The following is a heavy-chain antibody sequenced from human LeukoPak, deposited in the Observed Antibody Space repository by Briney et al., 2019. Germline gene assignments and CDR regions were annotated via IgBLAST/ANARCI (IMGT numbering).Heavy chain of an antibody. CDR2: IYSGGST. CDR1: GFTVSSNY. CDR3: ARENYGSGSYCFDY. V-gene: IGHV3-53*01. Sequence: GGSLRLSCAASGFTVSSNYMSWVRQAPGKGLEWVSVIYSGGSTYYADSVKGRFTISRDNSKNTLYLQMNSLRAEDTAVYYCARENYGSGSYCFDYWGQGTLVTVSS. J-gene: IGHJ4*02. D-gene: IGHD3-10*01.